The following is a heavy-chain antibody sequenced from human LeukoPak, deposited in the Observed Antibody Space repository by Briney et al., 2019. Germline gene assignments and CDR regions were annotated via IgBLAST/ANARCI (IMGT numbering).Heavy chain of an antibody. Sequence: VASVKVSCKASGGTFSSYAISWVRQAPGQGLEWMGGIIPIFGTANYAQKFQGRVTITTDESTSTAYMELSSLRSEDTAVYYCAKYSSGQRYDYWGQGTQVTVSS. D-gene: IGHD6-19*01. CDR1: GGTFSSYA. CDR3: AKYSSGQRYDY. CDR2: IIPIFGTA. V-gene: IGHV1-69*05. J-gene: IGHJ4*02.